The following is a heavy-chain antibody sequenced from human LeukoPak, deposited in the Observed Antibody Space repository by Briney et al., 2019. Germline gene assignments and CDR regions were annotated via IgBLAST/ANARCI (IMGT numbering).Heavy chain of an antibody. V-gene: IGHV4-34*01. Sequence: SETLSLTCAVYGGSFSGYYWSWIRQPPGKGLEWIGEINHSGSTNYNPSLKSRVTISVGTSKNQFSLKLSSVTAADTAVYYCARITYDYVWGSYRNDYWGQGTLVTVSS. CDR1: GGSFSGYY. CDR2: INHSGST. J-gene: IGHJ4*02. CDR3: ARITYDYVWGSYRNDY. D-gene: IGHD3-16*02.